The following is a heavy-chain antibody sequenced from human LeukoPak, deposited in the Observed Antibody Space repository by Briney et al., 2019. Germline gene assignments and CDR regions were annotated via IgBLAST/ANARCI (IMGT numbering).Heavy chain of an antibody. V-gene: IGHV1-18*01. Sequence: ASVKLSCKATGYTFTSYGISWVRQAPGQGLEWMGWINGNTGNAKYAQKLQRTVAFTTDTSTSTVYMELRSLRSDDTAVYDCVRDFHYAPDYWGQGTLVTVPS. J-gene: IGHJ4*02. CDR1: GYTFTSYG. CDR3: VRDFHYAPDY. D-gene: IGHD3-16*01. CDR2: INGNTGNA.